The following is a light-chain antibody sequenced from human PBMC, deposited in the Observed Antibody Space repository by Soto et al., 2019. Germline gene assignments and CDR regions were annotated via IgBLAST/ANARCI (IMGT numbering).Light chain of an antibody. CDR3: TSYTSSNTLGV. J-gene: IGLJ1*01. CDR1: SSDVGGYNY. CDR2: EVT. Sequence: QSVLTQPASVSGSPGQSITISCTGTSSDVGGYNYVSWYQQHPGQAPKLMIYEVTNRPSGVSNRFSGSRSGNTASLTISALQADDEADYYCTSYTSSNTLGVFGTGTKVTVL. V-gene: IGLV2-14*01.